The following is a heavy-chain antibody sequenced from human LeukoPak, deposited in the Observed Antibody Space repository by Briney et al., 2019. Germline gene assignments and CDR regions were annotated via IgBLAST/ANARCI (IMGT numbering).Heavy chain of an antibody. CDR3: ARDRGEYSYAYDY. D-gene: IGHD5-18*01. CDR2: IIPIFGTA. J-gene: IGHJ4*02. V-gene: IGHV1-69*13. Sequence: ASVKVSCKASGGTFSSYAISWVRQAPGQGLEWMGGIIPIFGTANYAQKFPGRVTITADESTSTAYMELSSLRSEDTAVYYCARDRGEYSYAYDYWGQGTLVTVSS. CDR1: GGTFSSYA.